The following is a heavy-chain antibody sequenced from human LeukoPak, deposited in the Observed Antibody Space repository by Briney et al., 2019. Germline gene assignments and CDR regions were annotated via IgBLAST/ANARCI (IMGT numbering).Heavy chain of an antibody. Sequence: PGRSLRLSCTASGFTFRSSGMHWVCQAPGKGLEWVALISYDGGEDYYADSVKGRFSISRDNFRNTLYLQMSSLRAEDTAVYYCTNFDHWGQGTLVTVSS. CDR1: GFTFRSSG. CDR3: TNFDH. J-gene: IGHJ4*02. V-gene: IGHV3-33*06. CDR2: ISYDGGED.